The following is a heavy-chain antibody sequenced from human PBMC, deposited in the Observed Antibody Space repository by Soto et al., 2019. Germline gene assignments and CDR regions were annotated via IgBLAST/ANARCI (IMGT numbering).Heavy chain of an antibody. CDR3: ASHYYYDSSGYYKLREYYFDY. J-gene: IGHJ4*02. CDR2: TYYRSKWYN. D-gene: IGHD3-22*01. CDR1: GDSVSSNSAA. V-gene: IGHV6-1*01. Sequence: SQTLSLTCAISGDSVSSNSAAWNWIRQSPSRGLEWLGRTYYRSKWYNDYAVSVKSRITINPDTSKNQFSLQLNSVTPEDTAVYSCASHYYYDSSGYYKLREYYFDYWGQGTLVTVSS.